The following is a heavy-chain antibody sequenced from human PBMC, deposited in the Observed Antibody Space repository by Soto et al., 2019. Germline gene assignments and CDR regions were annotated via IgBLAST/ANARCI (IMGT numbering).Heavy chain of an antibody. V-gene: IGHV1-69*12. CDR2: IIPIFGTA. J-gene: IGHJ5*02. D-gene: IGHD6-13*01. CDR3: ARIAAAASGWFAP. CDR1: GGTFSSYA. Sequence: QVQLVQSGAEVKKPGSSVKVSCKASGGTFSSYAISWVRQAPGQGLEWMGGIIPIFGTANYAQKFQGRVTITADESTSTGYMELSRLRSEDTAVYSCARIAAAASGWFAPWGQGTLVTVSS.